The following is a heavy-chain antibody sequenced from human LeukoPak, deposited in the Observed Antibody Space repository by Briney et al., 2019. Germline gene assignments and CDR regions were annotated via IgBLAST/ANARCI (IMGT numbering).Heavy chain of an antibody. CDR1: GFTFSSYA. CDR3: AKGSPAAIVYFDY. D-gene: IGHD2-2*01. V-gene: IGHV3-23*01. CDR2: ISGSAGST. J-gene: IGHJ4*02. Sequence: PGGSLRLSCAASGFTFSSYAMSWVRQAPGQGLEWVSAISGSAGSTYYADSVKGRFTIPRDNSKNTLYLQMNSLRAEDTAVYYCAKGSPAAIVYFDYWGQGTLVTVSS.